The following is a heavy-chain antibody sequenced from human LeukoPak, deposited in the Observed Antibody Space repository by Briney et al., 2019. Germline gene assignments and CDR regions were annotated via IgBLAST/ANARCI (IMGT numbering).Heavy chain of an antibody. CDR2: IYHTGST. V-gene: IGHV4-38-2*02. D-gene: IGHD3-22*01. CDR3: AGKYYYDSSGYFYVDY. CDR1: GHSIINSYY. J-gene: IGHJ4*02. Sequence: SETLSLTCTVSGHSIINSYYWGWIRQPPGKGLEWIGSIYHTGSTYYNPSLKSRVTISVDTSKNQFSLKLKSVTAADTAVYYCAGKYYYDSSGYFYVDYWGQGTLVTVSS.